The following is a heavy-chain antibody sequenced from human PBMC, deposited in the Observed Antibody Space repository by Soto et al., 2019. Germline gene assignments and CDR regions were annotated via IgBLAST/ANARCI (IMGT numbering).Heavy chain of an antibody. Sequence: GGSLRLSCAASGFTLSDYYMTWIRQAPGKGLEWITYISTNSRYIKYADSVKGRFTISRDDAKNSLYLQMNSLRVEDTAVYYCARVYDILTSAWLDPWGQGTLVTVSS. CDR3: ARVYDILTSAWLDP. CDR1: GFTLSDYY. V-gene: IGHV3-11*03. J-gene: IGHJ5*02. CDR2: ISTNSRYI. D-gene: IGHD3-9*01.